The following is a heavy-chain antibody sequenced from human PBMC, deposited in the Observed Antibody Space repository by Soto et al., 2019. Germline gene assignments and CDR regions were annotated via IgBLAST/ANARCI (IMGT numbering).Heavy chain of an antibody. CDR1: GGSISSGGYY. D-gene: IGHD3-16*01. CDR3: ARGVLH. CDR2: IYYSVST. J-gene: IGHJ4*02. Sequence: QVQLQESGPGLVKPSQTLSLTCTVSGGSISSGGYYWSCIRQHPGKGLEWFGSIYYSVSTYYNPSIKSRFTISVDTSKNQFSLNLSSVTAADTAVYYCARGVLHWGQGTLVTVSS. V-gene: IGHV4-31*03.